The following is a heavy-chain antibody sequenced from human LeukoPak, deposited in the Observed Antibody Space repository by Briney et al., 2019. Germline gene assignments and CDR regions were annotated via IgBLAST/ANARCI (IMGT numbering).Heavy chain of an antibody. CDR1: GFTFSIYS. CDR3: ARGGGPSGLDY. D-gene: IGHD1-26*01. J-gene: IGHJ4*02. Sequence: GGSLRLSCAASGFTFSIYSMNWVRQAPGKGLEWVSLIYRGGSTNYADSVKGRFTISRHNSKNTLFLQMNSLRPEDTAVYYCARGGGPSGLDYWGQGTLVTVSS. CDR2: IYRGGST. V-gene: IGHV3-53*04.